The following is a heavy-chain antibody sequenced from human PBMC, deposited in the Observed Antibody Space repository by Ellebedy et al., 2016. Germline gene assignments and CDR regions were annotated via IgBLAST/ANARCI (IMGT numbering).Heavy chain of an antibody. CDR2: IIPILGIA. CDR1: GGTFSSYA. D-gene: IGHD2-8*01. V-gene: IGHV1-69*04. CDR3: VMVYAMEYYGMDV. J-gene: IGHJ6*02. Sequence: ASVKVSCKASGGTFSSYAISWVRQAPGQGLEWMGRIIPILGIANYAQKFQGRVTITADKSTSTAYMELSSLRSEDTAVYYCVMVYAMEYYGMDVWGQGTTVTVSS.